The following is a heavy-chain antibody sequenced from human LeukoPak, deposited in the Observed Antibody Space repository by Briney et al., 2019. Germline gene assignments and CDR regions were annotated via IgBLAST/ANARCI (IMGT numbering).Heavy chain of an antibody. V-gene: IGHV3-23*01. Sequence: GGSLRLSCAASGFTFSRFGMNWVRQAPGKGLEWVSYISSTGSPIYYADSVKGRFTISRDNSKNTLYLQVNSLRAEDTAVYYCAKGGKWDVTPFDYWGQGTLVTVSS. D-gene: IGHD1-26*01. J-gene: IGHJ4*02. CDR3: AKGGKWDVTPFDY. CDR1: GFTFSRFG. CDR2: ISSTGSPI.